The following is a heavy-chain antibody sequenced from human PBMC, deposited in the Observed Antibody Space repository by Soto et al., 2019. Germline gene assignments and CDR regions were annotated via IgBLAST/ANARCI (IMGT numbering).Heavy chain of an antibody. CDR1: GFTFSNSI. Sequence: QVQLVESRGGVVQPGRSLRLSCAASGFTFSNSIMHWVRQAPGKGLEWVDLILYYGSNKYYADSVKGRFTISRDNSKNTLYLQMDSLRAEDTAVYYCSREDYWGQGTLVTVSS. J-gene: IGHJ4*02. V-gene: IGHV3-30-3*01. CDR3: SREDY. CDR2: ILYYGSNK.